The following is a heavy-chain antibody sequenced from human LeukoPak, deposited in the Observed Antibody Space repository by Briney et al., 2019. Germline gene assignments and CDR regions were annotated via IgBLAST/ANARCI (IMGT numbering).Heavy chain of an antibody. V-gene: IGHV3-53*01. D-gene: IGHD3-3*01. CDR2: IYYDGST. CDR3: ARPLRINCGMDV. Sequence: GGSLRLSCAASGFTVSSNYMSWVRQTPGQGLDSVSIIYYDGSTYYADSVKGRFTISRDNSKNTMYLQMNSLRAEDTAVYYCARPLRINCGMDVWGQGTTVTVSS. CDR1: GFTVSSNY. J-gene: IGHJ6*02.